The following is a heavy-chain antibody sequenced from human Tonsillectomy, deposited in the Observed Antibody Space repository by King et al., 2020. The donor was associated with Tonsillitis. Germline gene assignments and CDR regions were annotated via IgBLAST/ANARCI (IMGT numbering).Heavy chain of an antibody. D-gene: IGHD2-15*01. V-gene: IGHV4-31*03. Sequence: VQLQESGPGLVKPSQTLSLTCTVSGGSISTDGYFWSWIRQHPEKGLEWIADIYYTGSTYYNPSLKSRVTISVDTSKNQFSLKVNSVTAADTAVYYCAGSGATFDYWGQGTLVTVSS. CDR2: IYYTGST. CDR1: GGSISTDGYF. CDR3: AGSGATFDY. J-gene: IGHJ4*02.